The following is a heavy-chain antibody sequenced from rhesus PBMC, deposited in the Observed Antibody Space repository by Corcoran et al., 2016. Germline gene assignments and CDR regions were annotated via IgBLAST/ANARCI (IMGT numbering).Heavy chain of an antibody. CDR1: GYSISSGYY. CDR2: LGGRSGTT. CDR3: ARRAANCNSLNV. D-gene: IGHD7-45*01. J-gene: IGHJ5-2*02. V-gene: IGHV4-99*01. Sequence: QVQLQESGPGLVKPSETLSLTCTVSGYSISSGYYLGWIRQPPGKGLEWIGYLGGRSGTTYYNPSLKSRVTIAKDTSKNQFSLKLSSVSAADTAVYYCARRAANCNSLNVWGRGLLVTVSS.